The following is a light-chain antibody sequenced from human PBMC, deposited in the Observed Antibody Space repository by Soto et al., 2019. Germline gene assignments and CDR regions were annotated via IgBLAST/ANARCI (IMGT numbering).Light chain of an antibody. Sequence: EIVMTQSPATLSVSPGERATLSCWASQSVSSNLAWYQQKPGQAPRLLIYGASTRATGIPARFSGSGSGTEFTLTISSLQSEDFAVYYCQQYNNWPLLTFGGGTKVDIK. J-gene: IGKJ4*01. CDR1: QSVSSN. V-gene: IGKV3-15*01. CDR2: GAS. CDR3: QQYNNWPLLT.